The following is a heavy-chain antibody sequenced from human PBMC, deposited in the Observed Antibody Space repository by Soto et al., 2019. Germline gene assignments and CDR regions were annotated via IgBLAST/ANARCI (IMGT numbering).Heavy chain of an antibody. CDR2: IIPIVGTA. J-gene: IGHJ6*02. V-gene: IGHV1-69*06. CDR1: GGTFSSYA. CDR3: AREGRYSSSWYRYYHYDGMDV. Sequence: QVQLVQSGAEVKKPGSSVKVSCKASGGTFSSYAISWVRQAPGQGLEWMGGIIPIVGTANYAQKFQGRVTITADKSTSTAYMELSSLRSEDTAVYYCAREGRYSSSWYRYYHYDGMDVWGQGTTVTVSS. D-gene: IGHD6-13*01.